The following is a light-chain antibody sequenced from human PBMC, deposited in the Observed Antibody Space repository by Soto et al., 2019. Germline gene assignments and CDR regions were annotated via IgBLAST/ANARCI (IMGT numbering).Light chain of an antibody. Sequence: QSVLTQPASVSGSPGQSIAISCTGTSSGIRDYNYVSWYQQLPGNAPKLIMYEVSNRPSGISNRFSGSKSGNTASLTISGLQAEDEADYYCSSKSPDFFGTGTKVTVL. CDR3: SSKSPDF. CDR2: EVS. CDR1: SSGIRDYNY. J-gene: IGLJ1*01. V-gene: IGLV2-14*01.